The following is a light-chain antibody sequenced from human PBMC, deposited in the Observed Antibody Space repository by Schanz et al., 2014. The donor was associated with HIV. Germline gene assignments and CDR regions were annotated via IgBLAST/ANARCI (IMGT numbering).Light chain of an antibody. CDR1: SSDVGGYNY. V-gene: IGLV2-11*01. J-gene: IGLJ2*01. Sequence: QSVLTQPRSVSGSPGQSVTISCTGTSSDVGGYNYVSWYQQHPGKAPKLLIYSVTGRPSGVSNRFSGSKSGNTASLTISGLQAEDEADYYCCSYAGSNTPHVVFGGGTKLTVL. CDR3: CSYAGSNTPHVV. CDR2: SVT.